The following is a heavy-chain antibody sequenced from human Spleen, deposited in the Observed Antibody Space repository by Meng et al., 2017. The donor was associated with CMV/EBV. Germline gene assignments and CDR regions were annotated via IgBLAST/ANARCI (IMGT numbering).Heavy chain of an antibody. CDR1: GFSFRTYE. CDR3: ARGPPDQHLYLDF. Sequence: GSLRLSCGASGFSFRTYEMHWVRQAPGKGLEWIAYISRSSDLKNYAASVKGRFTVSRDNARNAVYLQMHGLRDEDSAVYFCARGPPDQHLYLDFWGQGTLVTVSS. CDR2: ISRSSDLK. V-gene: IGHV3-48*03. J-gene: IGHJ4*02. D-gene: IGHD2-2*02.